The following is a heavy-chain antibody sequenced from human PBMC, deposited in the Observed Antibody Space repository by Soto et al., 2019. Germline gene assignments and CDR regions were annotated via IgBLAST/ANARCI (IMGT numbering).Heavy chain of an antibody. CDR3: AHTYYYDSSGDYYGLSWFDP. CDR1: GFSLSTSGVG. V-gene: IGHV2-5*02. CDR2: IYWDDDK. D-gene: IGHD3-22*01. Sequence: SGPTLVNPTQTLTLTCTFSGFSLSTSGVGVGWIRQPPGKALEWLALIYWDDDKRYSPSLKSRLTITKDTSKNQVVLTMTNMDPVDTATYYCAHTYYYDSSGDYYGLSWFDPWGQGTLVTVSS. J-gene: IGHJ5*02.